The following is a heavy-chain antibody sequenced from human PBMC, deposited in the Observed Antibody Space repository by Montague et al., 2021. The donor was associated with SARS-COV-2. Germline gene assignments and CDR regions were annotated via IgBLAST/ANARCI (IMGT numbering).Heavy chain of an antibody. J-gene: IGHJ3*01. Sequence: SETLSLTYTVSGDSINTYYWSWIRQPPGKGLEWIGNTFYSGRTMYNPSLKSRVTISVDTSKNQFSLNLSSVTAADPAVYFCARLSGYNPFDAFDLWGPGTMVTVSS. CDR3: ARLSGYNPFDAFDL. CDR2: TFYSGRT. CDR1: GDSINTYY. D-gene: IGHD5-24*01. V-gene: IGHV4-59*01.